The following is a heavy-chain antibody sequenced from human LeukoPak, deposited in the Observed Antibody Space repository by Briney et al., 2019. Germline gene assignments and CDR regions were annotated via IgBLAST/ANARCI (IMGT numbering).Heavy chain of an antibody. D-gene: IGHD3-10*01. CDR2: IYYSGST. CDR1: GGSISSSSYY. CDR3: ARCSAITMVRGVFDY. V-gene: IGHV4-39*07. J-gene: IGHJ4*02. Sequence: SETLSLTCTVSGGSISSSSYYWGWIRQPPGKGLEWIGSIYYSGSTNYNPSLKSRVTISVDTSKDQFSLKLSSVTAADTAVYYCARCSAITMVRGVFDYWGQGTLVTVSS.